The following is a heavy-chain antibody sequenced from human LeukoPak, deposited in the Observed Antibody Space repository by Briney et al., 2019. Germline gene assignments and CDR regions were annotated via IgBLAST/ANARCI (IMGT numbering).Heavy chain of an antibody. V-gene: IGHV1-2*02. CDR2: INPNSGGT. CDR1: GYTFTGYY. D-gene: IGHD3-10*01. J-gene: IGHJ4*02. Sequence: ASVKVSCKASGYTFTGYYMHWVRQAPGQGLEWMGWINPNSGGTNYAQKFQGRVTMTRDTSISTAYMELSRLRSDDTAVYYCARAELLWFGELPHFDYWGQGTLVTVSS. CDR3: ARAELLWFGELPHFDY.